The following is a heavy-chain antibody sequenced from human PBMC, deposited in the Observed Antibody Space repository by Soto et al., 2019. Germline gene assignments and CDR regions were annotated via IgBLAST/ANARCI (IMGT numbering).Heavy chain of an antibody. Sequence: QTLSLTCAISGDSVSSNSAAWNWIRQSPSRGLEWLGRTYYRSKWYNDYAVSVKSRITINPDTSKNQFSLQLNSVTPEDTAVYYCARARTASGYSYGYYYYYGMDVWGQGTTVSVSS. CDR3: ARARTASGYSYGYYYYYGMDV. J-gene: IGHJ6*02. V-gene: IGHV6-1*01. D-gene: IGHD5-18*01. CDR1: GDSVSSNSAA. CDR2: TYYRSKWYN.